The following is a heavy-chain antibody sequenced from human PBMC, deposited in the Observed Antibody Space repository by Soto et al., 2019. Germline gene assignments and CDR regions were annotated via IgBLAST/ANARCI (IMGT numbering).Heavy chain of an antibody. J-gene: IGHJ6*02. CDR2: IYPGDSDT. V-gene: IGHV5-51*01. Sequence: PGESLKISCKGSGYTFTNYWIGWVRQMPGKGLEWMGIIYPGDSDTKYNPSFQGQVTISADKSITTTYLQWSSLKAPDTAIYYCVASIFYYGMDVWGQGTTVTVSS. CDR3: VASIFYYGMDV. CDR1: GYTFTNYW.